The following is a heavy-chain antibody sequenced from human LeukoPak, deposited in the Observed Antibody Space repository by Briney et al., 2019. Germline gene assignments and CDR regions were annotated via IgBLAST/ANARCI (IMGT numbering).Heavy chain of an antibody. D-gene: IGHD6-19*01. J-gene: IGHJ5*02. Sequence: GGSLRLSCAASGFTFSSYVMTWVRLAPGRGLEWVSGVSGSGVSTYYADSVKGRFTISRDNSKNTLYLQMNSLRAEDTAVYYCAKGASSGWLLYWFDPWGQGTLVTVSS. V-gene: IGHV3-23*01. CDR2: VSGSGVST. CDR3: AKGASSGWLLYWFDP. CDR1: GFTFSSYV.